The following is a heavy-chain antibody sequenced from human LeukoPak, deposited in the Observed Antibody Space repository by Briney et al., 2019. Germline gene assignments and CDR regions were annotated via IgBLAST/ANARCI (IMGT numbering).Heavy chain of an antibody. D-gene: IGHD3-22*01. CDR3: ARGDSSGYYLNY. J-gene: IGHJ4*02. V-gene: IGHV3-23*01. CDR1: GFTFSSYA. Sequence: GGSLRLSCAASGFTFSSYAMSWVRQAPGKGLEWVSAISGSGGSTYYADSVKGRFTISRDNSKNTLYLQMNSLRAEDTAAYYCARGDSSGYYLNYWGQGTLVTVSS. CDR2: ISGSGGST.